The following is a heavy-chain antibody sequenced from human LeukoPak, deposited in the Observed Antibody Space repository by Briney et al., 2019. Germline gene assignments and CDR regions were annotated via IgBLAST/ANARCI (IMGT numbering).Heavy chain of an antibody. V-gene: IGHV3-74*01. CDR1: GFTFSSYW. Sequence: GGSLRLSCAASGFTFSSYWMHWVRQAPGKGLVWVSRIKTDGSDTSYAVSVKGRFTISRDNAKNTLYLQMNSMSAEDTAVYYCARGGSSGCLDYWGQGTLVTVSS. J-gene: IGHJ4*02. D-gene: IGHD6-19*01. CDR2: IKTDGSDT. CDR3: ARGGSSGCLDY.